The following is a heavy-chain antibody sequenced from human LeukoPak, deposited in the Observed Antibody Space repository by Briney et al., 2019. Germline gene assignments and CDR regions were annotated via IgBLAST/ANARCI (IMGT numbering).Heavy chain of an antibody. CDR3: ASVSIFGVVIGAFDI. CDR1: GGSISSSSYY. CDR2: IYYSGST. J-gene: IGHJ3*02. D-gene: IGHD3-3*02. Sequence: PETLSLTCTVSGGSISSSSYYWGWIRQPPGKGLEWIGSIYYSGSTYYNPSLKSRVTISVDTSKNQFSLKLSSVTAADTAVYYCASVSIFGVVIGAFDIWGQGTMVTVSS. V-gene: IGHV4-39*01.